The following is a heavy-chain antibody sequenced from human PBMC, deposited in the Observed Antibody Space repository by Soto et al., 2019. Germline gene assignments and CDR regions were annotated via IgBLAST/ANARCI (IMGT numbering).Heavy chain of an antibody. CDR1: GDSISIYF. V-gene: IGHV4-59*01. CDR2: IYYSGST. CDR3: ARVRGGYYCSGSYYPPGH. Sequence: DNLSLTSAVSGDSISIYFSNWIRQSPGKGLEGIGYIYYSGSTNYNPSLKRRVTISIDTYKNQFSLKLSSVTAADTDVYFCARVRGGYYCSGSYYPPGHWGQGTLVIVSS. J-gene: IGHJ4*02. D-gene: IGHD3-10*01.